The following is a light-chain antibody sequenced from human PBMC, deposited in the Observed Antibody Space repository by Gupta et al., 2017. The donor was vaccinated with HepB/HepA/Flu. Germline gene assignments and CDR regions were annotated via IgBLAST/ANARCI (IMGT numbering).Light chain of an antibody. Sequence: SSALTQDPAVSVALGQTVRITCQGDSLRSYYASWYQQKPGQAPVLVNYGKNNRPSGIPDRFSGSSSGNTASLTITGAQAEDEADYYCNSRDSSGNHVVFGGGTKLTVL. J-gene: IGLJ2*01. V-gene: IGLV3-19*01. CDR3: NSRDSSGNHVV. CDR1: SLRSYY. CDR2: GKN.